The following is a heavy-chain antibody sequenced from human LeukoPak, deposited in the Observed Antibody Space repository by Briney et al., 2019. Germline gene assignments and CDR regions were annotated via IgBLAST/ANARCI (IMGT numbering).Heavy chain of an antibody. CDR2: ISYDGSNE. CDR1: GFTFSSYG. CDR3: ARVRAGYCTSTSCYTGMDV. J-gene: IGHJ6*02. Sequence: GRSLRLSCAASGFTFSSYGMHWVRQAPGKGLEWVALISYDGSNEYYADSVRGRFTISRDNSKFTLYMQMNSLRAEDTAVYYCARVRAGYCTSTSCYTGMDVWGQGTTVTVSS. D-gene: IGHD2-2*01. V-gene: IGHV3-30*03.